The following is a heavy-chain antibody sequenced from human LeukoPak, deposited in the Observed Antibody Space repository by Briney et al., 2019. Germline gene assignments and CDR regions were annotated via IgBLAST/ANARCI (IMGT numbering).Heavy chain of an antibody. CDR1: GFTVSSNY. CDR3: AKVEVPYSSSWSPFDY. D-gene: IGHD6-13*01. Sequence: GGSLRLSCAASGFTVSSNYMSWVRQAPGKGLEWVSVIYSGGSTYYADSVKGRFTISRDNSKNTLYLQMNSLRAEDTAVYYCAKVEVPYSSSWSPFDYWGQGTLVTVSS. J-gene: IGHJ4*02. V-gene: IGHV3-53*01. CDR2: IYSGGST.